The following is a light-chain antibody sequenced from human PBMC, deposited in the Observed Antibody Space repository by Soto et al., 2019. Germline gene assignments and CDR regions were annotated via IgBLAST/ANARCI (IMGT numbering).Light chain of an antibody. CDR3: QQSFTTPPYT. V-gene: IGKV1-39*01. Sequence: DIQMTQSPSSLSASVGDRVIITCRASQSVSSYLNWYQQELGQAPKLLISAASNLRSGVPSRFSGSGSGTEFPLTISDLEAEDFAIYFCQQSFTTPPYTFGQGTRL. J-gene: IGKJ2*01. CDR2: AAS. CDR1: QSVSSY.